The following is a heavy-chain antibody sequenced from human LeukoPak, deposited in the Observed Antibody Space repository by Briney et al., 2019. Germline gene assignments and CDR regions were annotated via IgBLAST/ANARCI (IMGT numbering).Heavy chain of an antibody. V-gene: IGHV4-4*07. CDR2: IYSSGST. J-gene: IGHJ4*02. CDR1: GGSISNYY. D-gene: IGHD6-19*01. Sequence: PSETLSLTCTVSGGSISNYYWGWSRQPAGKGLEYIGRIYSSGSTNYNPSLKSRVTMSVDTSKNQFSLNLNPVTAADTAVYYCARVSGGWYFDSWGQGILVTVSS. CDR3: ARVSGGWYFDS.